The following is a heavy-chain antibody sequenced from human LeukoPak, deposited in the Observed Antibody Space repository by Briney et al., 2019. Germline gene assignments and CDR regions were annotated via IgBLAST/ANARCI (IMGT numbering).Heavy chain of an antibody. V-gene: IGHV1-8*03. CDR1: GYTFTSYD. CDR2: MNPNSGNT. J-gene: IGHJ3*02. CDR3: ARGERITIFGVVPPGLVLFDI. D-gene: IGHD3-3*01. Sequence: ASVKVSCKASGYTFTSYDINWVRQATGQGLEWMGWMNPNSGNTGYAQKFQGRVTITRNTSISTAYMELSSLRSEDTAVYYCARGERITIFGVVPPGLVLFDIWGQGTMVTVSS.